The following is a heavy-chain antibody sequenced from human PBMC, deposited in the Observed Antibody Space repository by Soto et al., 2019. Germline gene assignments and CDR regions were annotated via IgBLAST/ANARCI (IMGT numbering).Heavy chain of an antibody. CDR1: GYTFSQYW. Sequence: GASLKISCKGSGYTFSQYWVCWVRQMPGEAMEWMGRIDPDDSFATYNASFRGHLSISADKSVSTVYLQCNSLTASDSAIYYSVSHGCWNADRRGWFVHWAQGALVPVSS. D-gene: IGHD1-1*01. V-gene: IGHV5-10-1*01. CDR3: VSHGCWNADRRGWFVH. J-gene: IGHJ1*01. CDR2: IDPDDSFA.